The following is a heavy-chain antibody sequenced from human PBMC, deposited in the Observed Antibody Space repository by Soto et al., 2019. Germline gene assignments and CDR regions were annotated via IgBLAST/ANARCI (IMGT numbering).Heavy chain of an antibody. CDR2: IIPIFGTA. J-gene: IGHJ5*02. D-gene: IGHD2-21*02. V-gene: IGHV1-69*13. CDR1: GGTFSSYA. CDR3: ARERGSSLAYCGGDCAGNWFDP. Sequence: SVKVSCKASGGTFSSYAISWVRQAPGQGLEWMGGIIPIFGTANYAQKFQGRVTITADESTSTAYMELSSLRPEDTAVYYCARERGSSLAYCGGDCAGNWFDPWGQGTLVTVSS.